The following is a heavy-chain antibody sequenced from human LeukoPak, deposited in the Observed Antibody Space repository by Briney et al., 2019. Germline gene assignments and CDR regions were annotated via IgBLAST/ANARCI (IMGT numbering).Heavy chain of an antibody. CDR2: IYSGGST. V-gene: IGHV3-53*01. CDR3: ARDNYDSSGFT. D-gene: IGHD3-22*01. CDR1: GFIVSSNY. J-gene: IGHJ4*02. Sequence: GGSLRLSCAASGFIVSSNYMSWVRQAPGRGLEWVSVIYSGGSTYYADSVKGRFTISRDNSKNTLYLQMNSLRAEDTALYYCARDNYDSSGFTWGQGTLVTVSS.